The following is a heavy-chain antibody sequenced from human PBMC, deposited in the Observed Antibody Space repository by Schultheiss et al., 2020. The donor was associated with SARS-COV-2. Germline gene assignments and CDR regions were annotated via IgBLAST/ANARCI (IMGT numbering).Heavy chain of an antibody. CDR1: GFTFSNAW. Sequence: GGSLRLSCAASGFTFSNAWMSWVRQAPGKGLEWVAVISYDGSNKYYADSVKGRFTISRDNSKNTLYLQMNSLRVEDTAVYYCARPLAGGQFKSHSWFDPWGQGTLVTVSS. J-gene: IGHJ5*02. CDR3: ARPLAGGQFKSHSWFDP. CDR2: ISYDGSNK. V-gene: IGHV3-30*03. D-gene: IGHD1-26*01.